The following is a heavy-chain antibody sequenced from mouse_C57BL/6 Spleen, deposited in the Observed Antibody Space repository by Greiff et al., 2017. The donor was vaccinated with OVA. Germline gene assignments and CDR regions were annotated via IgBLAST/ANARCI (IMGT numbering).Heavy chain of an antibody. Sequence: EVQLQQSGAELVRPGASVKLSCTASGFNIKDDYMHWVKQRPEQGLEWIGWIDPENGDTEDASKFQGKATIPADTSSNTAYLQLSSLTSEDTAVYYCTTEDYYGNYVLFDYWGQGTTLTVSS. D-gene: IGHD2-1*01. CDR1: GFNIKDDY. V-gene: IGHV14-4*01. CDR2: IDPENGDT. CDR3: TTEDYYGNYVLFDY. J-gene: IGHJ2*01.